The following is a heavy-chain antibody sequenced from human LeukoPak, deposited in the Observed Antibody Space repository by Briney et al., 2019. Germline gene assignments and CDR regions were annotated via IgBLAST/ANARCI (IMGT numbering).Heavy chain of an antibody. D-gene: IGHD3-22*01. CDR1: GYTFTSYY. Sequence: ASVKVSCKASGYTFTSYYMHWVRQAPGQGLEWMGIINPSGGSTSYAQKFRGRVTMTRDTSTSTVFLELSSLRSEDTAVYYCARYPPSGRYDSSAYYSSPSDFGMDVWGQGTTVTVSS. J-gene: IGHJ6*02. CDR2: INPSGGST. V-gene: IGHV1-46*01. CDR3: ARYPPSGRYDSSAYYSSPSDFGMDV.